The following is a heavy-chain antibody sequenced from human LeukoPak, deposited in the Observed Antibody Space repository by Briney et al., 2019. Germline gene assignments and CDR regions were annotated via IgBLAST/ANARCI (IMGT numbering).Heavy chain of an antibody. Sequence: GGSLRLSCAASGFTLSSYAMSWVRQAPGKGLEWVSRIGGSGSDTYYADSLRGRFTISRDNSKNTLYLQMNSLRAEDTAVYYCAKGGYGDYENPVAFDIWGQGTMVTVSS. CDR2: IGGSGSDT. CDR3: AKGGYGDYENPVAFDI. CDR1: GFTLSSYA. V-gene: IGHV3-23*01. D-gene: IGHD4-17*01. J-gene: IGHJ3*02.